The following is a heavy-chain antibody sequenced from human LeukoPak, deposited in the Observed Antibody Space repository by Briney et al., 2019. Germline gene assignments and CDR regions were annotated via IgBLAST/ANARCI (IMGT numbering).Heavy chain of an antibody. CDR3: AKRGNYYDSSGYYPYYFDY. CDR1: GFTVSSNY. J-gene: IGHJ4*02. CDR2: IYSGGST. D-gene: IGHD3-22*01. Sequence: GGSLRLSCAASGFTVSSNYMSWVRQAPGKGLEWVSVIYSGGSTYYADSVKGRFTISRDNSKNTLYLQMNSLRAEDTAVYYCAKRGNYYDSSGYYPYYFDYWGQGTLVTVSS. V-gene: IGHV3-53*01.